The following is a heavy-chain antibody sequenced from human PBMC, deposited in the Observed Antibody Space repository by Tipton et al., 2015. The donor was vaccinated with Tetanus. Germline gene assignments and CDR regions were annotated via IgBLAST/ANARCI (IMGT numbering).Heavy chain of an antibody. V-gene: IGHV3-11*01. D-gene: IGHD2-2*01. CDR2: TSGSGNTI. J-gene: IGHJ4*02. CDR3: ARGAIQPLDY. CDR1: GFTFSGFY. Sequence: QVQLVQSGGGLAKPGGSLRLSCAGSGFTFSGFYMSWIRQAPGRGLEWVAYTSGSGNTILYSDSAKGRFTVSRDNADNSVYLQMNHLRDDDTAMYFCARGAIQPLDYWGQGTLVTVSS.